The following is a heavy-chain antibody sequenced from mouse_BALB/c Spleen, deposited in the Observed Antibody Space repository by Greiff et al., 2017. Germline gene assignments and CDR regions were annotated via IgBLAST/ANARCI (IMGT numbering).Heavy chain of an antibody. Sequence: EVKLVESGGGLVQPGGSRKLSCAASGFTFSDYGMAWVRQAPGKGPEWVAFISNLAYSIYYADTVTGRFTISRENAKNTLYLEMSSLRSEDTAMYYCARGRYGAYWGQGTLVTVSA. CDR3: ARGRYGAY. V-gene: IGHV5-15*02. J-gene: IGHJ3*01. D-gene: IGHD2-14*01. CDR1: GFTFSDYG. CDR2: ISNLAYSI.